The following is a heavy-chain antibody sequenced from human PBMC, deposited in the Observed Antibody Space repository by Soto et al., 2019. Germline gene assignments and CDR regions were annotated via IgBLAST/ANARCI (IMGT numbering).Heavy chain of an antibody. D-gene: IGHD3-22*01. Sequence: VQLVQSGAEVKKPGSSVKVSCKPSGGTFNSYVLNWVRQAPGQGLEWMGGIIHFLDTAEYAEKFQGRLTITADESTSTAYMDLSSLISEDTAVYYCAGTYFDTSGYFSSGLDLWGQGTLVTVAS. V-gene: IGHV1-69*01. J-gene: IGHJ5*02. CDR2: IIHFLDTA. CDR1: GGTFNSYV. CDR3: AGTYFDTSGYFSSGLDL.